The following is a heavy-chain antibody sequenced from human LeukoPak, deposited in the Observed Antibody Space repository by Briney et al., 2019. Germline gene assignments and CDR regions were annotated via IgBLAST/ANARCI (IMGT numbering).Heavy chain of an antibody. CDR1: GGSISSGDYY. Sequence: SETLSLTCTVSGGSISSGDYYWSWIRQPPGKGLEWIGYIYYSGSTYYNPSLKSRVTISVDTSKNQFSLKLSSVTAADTAVYYCARYEVVPAVDDAFDIWGQGTMVTVSS. J-gene: IGHJ3*02. D-gene: IGHD2-2*01. CDR3: ARYEVVPAVDDAFDI. CDR2: IYYSGST. V-gene: IGHV4-30-4*08.